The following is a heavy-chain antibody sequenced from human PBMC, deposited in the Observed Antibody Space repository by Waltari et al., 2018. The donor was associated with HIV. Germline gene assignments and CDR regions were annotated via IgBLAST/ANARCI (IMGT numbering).Heavy chain of an antibody. Sequence: QVQLVQSGAEVKKPGASVKVSCKASGYTFTGYYMHWVRQAPGQGLEWMGWINPNSGGTNYAQNFQGRVTMTRDTSISTAYMELSRLRSDDTAVYYCARVNTAGLNLPAVWGQGTLVTVSS. CDR2: INPNSGGT. CDR3: ARVNTAGLNLPAV. D-gene: IGHD4-17*01. V-gene: IGHV1-2*02. J-gene: IGHJ4*02. CDR1: GYTFTGYY.